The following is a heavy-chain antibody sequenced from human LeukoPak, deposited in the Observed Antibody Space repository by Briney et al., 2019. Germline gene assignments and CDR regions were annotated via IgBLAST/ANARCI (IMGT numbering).Heavy chain of an antibody. CDR3: ARRWNYGRNYYIDV. V-gene: IGHV4-34*01. D-gene: IGHD1-7*01. CDR1: GGSFSNYY. Sequence: SETLSLTCAVYGGSFSNYYWSWVRQTPGKGMEWSGEINDSGRTNYNPSLMSRVTVSVDTCKNQFSLRLTSVTATDTAVYYCARRWNYGRNYYIDVWGKGAAVSVSS. CDR2: INDSGRT. J-gene: IGHJ6*03.